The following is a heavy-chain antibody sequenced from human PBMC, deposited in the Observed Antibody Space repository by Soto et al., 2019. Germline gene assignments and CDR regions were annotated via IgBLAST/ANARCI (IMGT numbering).Heavy chain of an antibody. J-gene: IGHJ6*03. D-gene: IGHD6-25*01. CDR2: INPNGGVT. V-gene: IGHV1-2*02. CDR1: GDSFNDYY. Sequence: QVQLVQSGAEVRKPGASVTVSCRSSGDSFNDYYIHWVRQAPGQGVEWMGWINPNGGVTKYAQMLQGRVSMTKDTFLKAVYMQLGTLRYDDTAVYYCAGESGAATATLDYYSYYMDVWGTGTTVTVSS. CDR3: AGESGAATATLDYYSYYMDV.